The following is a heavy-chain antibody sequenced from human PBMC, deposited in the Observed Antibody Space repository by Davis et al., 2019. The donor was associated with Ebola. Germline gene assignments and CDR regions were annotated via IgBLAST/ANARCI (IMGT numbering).Heavy chain of an antibody. J-gene: IGHJ6*04. D-gene: IGHD4-17*01. CDR1: GGSINSHF. V-gene: IGHV4-59*11. CDR3: ARFKATVTYFYYYYGMDV. Sequence: MPSETLSLTCTVSGGSINSHFWGWIRQPPGKGLEWLGYIFHSGRTNYNPSLKSRVTISVDTSKNQFSLKLSSVTAADTAVYYCARFKATVTYFYYYYGMDVWGKGTTVTVSS. CDR2: IFHSGRT.